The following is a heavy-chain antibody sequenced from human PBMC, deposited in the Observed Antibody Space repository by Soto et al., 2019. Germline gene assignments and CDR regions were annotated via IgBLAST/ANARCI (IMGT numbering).Heavy chain of an antibody. D-gene: IGHD7-27*01. Sequence: LQESVPGLVKASDTLSLSCSVSFGPMRGYYWSWIRQPPGKGLEWIANIFYNGGANYNPSLRSRVTISVDKSKTSFSLRLTSVTPADTAVYYCARDGDHDYFYGMDIWGQGTTVTVS. V-gene: IGHV4-59*01. J-gene: IGHJ6*02. CDR3: ARDGDHDYFYGMDI. CDR2: IFYNGGA. CDR1: FGPMRGYY.